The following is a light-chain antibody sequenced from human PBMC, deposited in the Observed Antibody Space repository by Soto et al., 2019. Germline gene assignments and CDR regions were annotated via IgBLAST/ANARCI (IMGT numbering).Light chain of an antibody. V-gene: IGKV3-15*01. CDR2: GAS. CDR1: QSVSSN. CDR3: QQYNNLPPLT. Sequence: IAMKQSLATLSVSPGERATLSCLASQSVSSNLSWYQQKPGRAPRLLMYGASTRATGVPARFSGSGSGTEFTLAITSLQSEDFAVYYCQQYNNLPPLTFGGGTKVDIK. J-gene: IGKJ4*01.